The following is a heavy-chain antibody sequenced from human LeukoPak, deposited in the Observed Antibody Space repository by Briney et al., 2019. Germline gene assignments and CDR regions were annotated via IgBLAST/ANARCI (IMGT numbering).Heavy chain of an antibody. CDR3: ARCRVVVVPAAIGWFDP. CDR1: GGSISSSSYY. J-gene: IGHJ5*02. D-gene: IGHD2-2*02. CDR2: INHSGST. Sequence: PSETLSLTCTVSGGSISSSSYYWGWICQPPGKGLEWIGEINHSGSTNYNPSLKSRVTISVDTSKNQFSLKLSSVTAADTAVYYCARCRVVVVPAAIGWFDPWGQGTLVTVSS. V-gene: IGHV4-39*07.